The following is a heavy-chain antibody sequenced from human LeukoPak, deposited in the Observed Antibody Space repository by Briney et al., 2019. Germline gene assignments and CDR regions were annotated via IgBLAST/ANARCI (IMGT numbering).Heavy chain of an antibody. CDR3: ARDLGSSVDS. D-gene: IGHD1-1*01. Sequence: PGGSLRLSCAVSGFTVSNNYMTWVRQAPGKGLEWVSVICSAGYTYYADSVKGRFTISRDNSKNTLYLQMNSLRAEDTAVYYCARDLGSSVDSWGQGTLVTVSS. J-gene: IGHJ4*02. V-gene: IGHV3-53*01. CDR1: GFTVSNNY. CDR2: ICSAGYT.